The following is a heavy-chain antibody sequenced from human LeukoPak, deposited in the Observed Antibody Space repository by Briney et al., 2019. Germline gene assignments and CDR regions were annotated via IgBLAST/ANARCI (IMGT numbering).Heavy chain of an antibody. CDR3: ARVGYNNSDLDF. Sequence: GGSLRLSCAVSEFTFSHYWMSWVRQAPGKGLEWVANIKPDGSDTYYMDSVEGRFTISRDNAMSSLYLQMNSLRAEDTAVYYCARVGYNNSDLDFWGQGTLVTVSS. V-gene: IGHV3-7*01. J-gene: IGHJ4*02. CDR1: EFTFSHYW. CDR2: IKPDGSDT. D-gene: IGHD3-3*01.